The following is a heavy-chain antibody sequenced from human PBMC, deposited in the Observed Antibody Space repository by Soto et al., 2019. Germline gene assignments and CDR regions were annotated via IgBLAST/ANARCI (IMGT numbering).Heavy chain of an antibody. Sequence: QVQLVESGGGVVQPGTSLRLSCVGSGFTFRSYVIHWVRQAPGKGLEWVALTSYDGSNNFYGDSVKGRLTISRDNSRNTVELQMYSRRLEDTSLYYCARWGTTGGLDVWGQGTLVSVSS. CDR3: ARWGTTGGLDV. V-gene: IGHV3-33*05. J-gene: IGHJ4*02. CDR1: GFTFRSYV. D-gene: IGHD3-16*01. CDR2: TSYDGSNN.